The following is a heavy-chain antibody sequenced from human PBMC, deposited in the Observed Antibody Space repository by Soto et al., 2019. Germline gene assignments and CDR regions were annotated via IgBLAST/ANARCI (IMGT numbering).Heavy chain of an antibody. CDR2: TIPFYGTA. J-gene: IGHJ3*01. D-gene: IGHD2-21*01. CDR3: AREQIPVDQGGCGALDL. Sequence: QVQLVQSGAEVKKPGSSVKVSCRASGGTFSKFPLNWVRRSPGQGLEWLGGTIPFYGTATYAQTFQGRVTFSADKATGTAYMALRSLRSEDTAVYYCAREQIPVDQGGCGALDLGGQGTMFAVSS. V-gene: IGHV1-69*06. CDR1: GGTFSKFP.